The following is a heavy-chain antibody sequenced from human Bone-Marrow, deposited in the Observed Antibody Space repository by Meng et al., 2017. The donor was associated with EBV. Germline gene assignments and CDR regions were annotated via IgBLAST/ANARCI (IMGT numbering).Heavy chain of an antibody. Sequence: EVQLLESGGGLVQPGXSLRLSCAASGFTFSSYAMNWVRQAPGKGLEWVSGVSGSGSTTYYADSVKGRFTVSRDNSKNTLYLQMNSLGDEDTAVYYCAKEDYDILTAFDYWGQGTLVTVSS. CDR3: AKEDYDILTAFDY. V-gene: IGHV3-23*01. J-gene: IGHJ4*02. CDR1: GFTFSSYA. D-gene: IGHD3-9*01. CDR2: VSGSGSTT.